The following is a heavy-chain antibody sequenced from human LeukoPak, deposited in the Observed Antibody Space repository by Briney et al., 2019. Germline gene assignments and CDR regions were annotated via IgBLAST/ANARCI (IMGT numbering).Heavy chain of an antibody. CDR2: IRYDGSNK. J-gene: IGHJ5*02. V-gene: IGHV3-30*02. CDR1: GFTFSSYG. CDR3: AKDRVVIDPMNWFDP. D-gene: IGHD3-22*01. Sequence: GGSLRLSCPASGFTFSSYGMHWVRQAPGKGLEWVAFIRYDGSNKYYADSVKGRFTISRDNSKNTLYLQMNSLRAEDTAVYYCAKDRVVIDPMNWFDPWGQGTLVTVSS.